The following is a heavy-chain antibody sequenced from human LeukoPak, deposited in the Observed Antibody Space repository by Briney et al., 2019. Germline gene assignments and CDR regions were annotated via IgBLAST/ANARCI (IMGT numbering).Heavy chain of an antibody. D-gene: IGHD6-19*01. CDR2: IKQDGSEK. CDR1: GFTLSSLW. J-gene: IGHJ4*02. V-gene: IGHV3-7*01. Sequence: GGSLRLSCAASGFTLSSLWMSWVREAPGTGLEWVANIKQDGSEKYYLDSVKGRFTISRDNAKNSLYLQMNSLRAEDTAVYYCARDWGGRSAVAGTFDYWGQGTLVTVSS. CDR3: ARDWGGRSAVAGTFDY.